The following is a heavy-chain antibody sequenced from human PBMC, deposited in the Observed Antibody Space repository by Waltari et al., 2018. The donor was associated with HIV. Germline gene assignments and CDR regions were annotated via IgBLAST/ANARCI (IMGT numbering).Heavy chain of an antibody. Sequence: QIHMVQSAAEVKKPGASIKVSCETSGYPFTSFGIAWVRQAPGRGLEWLGWITPNNGHTEYKKNFRGRVTLTTDTSTATAYMELTGLTSDDTAVYYCARDRVKFLGITRYFDQWGQGTLVTVSS. CDR2: ITPNNGHT. CDR1: GYPFTSFG. J-gene: IGHJ4*02. V-gene: IGHV1-18*01. D-gene: IGHD3-3*01. CDR3: ARDRVKFLGITRYFDQ.